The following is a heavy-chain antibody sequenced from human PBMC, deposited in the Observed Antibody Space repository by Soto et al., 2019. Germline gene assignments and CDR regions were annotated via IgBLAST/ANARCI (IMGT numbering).Heavy chain of an antibody. D-gene: IGHD6-19*01. CDR1: GFVFSTYS. V-gene: IGHV3-48*02. CDR3: ANQKIRFSVAGTLYGLGV. CDR2: ISSTSGTI. Sequence: EGQLVESGGNLVWPGGSLRLSCEASGFVFSTYSMNWVRQAPGKGLEWISYISSTSGTIYYADSVKGRFTIFRDNAKNSLFLQMNGLRDDDTAVYYCANQKIRFSVAGTLYGLGVWGQGTTVTVSS. J-gene: IGHJ6*02.